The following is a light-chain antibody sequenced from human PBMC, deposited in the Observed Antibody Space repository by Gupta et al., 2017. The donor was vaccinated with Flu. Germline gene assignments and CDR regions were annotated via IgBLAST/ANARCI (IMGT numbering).Light chain of an antibody. CDR1: QTVTRSY. V-gene: IGKV3-20*01. Sequence: EIVLTQSPGTLSLSPGERATVSCRASQTVTRSYFAWYQQKPGQAPRLLIYGASRRATGVPDRFNGSGSGTDFTLTSTRLEPEDLAMYYWLVDCSSHEFGQGTKVEIK. J-gene: IGKJ1*01. CDR3: LVDCSSHE. CDR2: GAS.